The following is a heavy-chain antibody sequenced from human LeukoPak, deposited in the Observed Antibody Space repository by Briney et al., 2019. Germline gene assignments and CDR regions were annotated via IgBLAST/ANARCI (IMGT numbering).Heavy chain of an antibody. CDR3: AIHGGGTIRIEAFDV. Sequence: GGSLRLSCAASGYDVSINYMSWVRQVPRKGLEWVSVMYSGGDTDYADAVKGRFTISRDNSKNTLYLQMNSLRDEDTALYYCAIHGGGTIRIEAFDVWGQGTMVTISS. D-gene: IGHD3-3*01. CDR2: MYSGGDT. J-gene: IGHJ3*01. V-gene: IGHV3-53*01. CDR1: GYDVSINY.